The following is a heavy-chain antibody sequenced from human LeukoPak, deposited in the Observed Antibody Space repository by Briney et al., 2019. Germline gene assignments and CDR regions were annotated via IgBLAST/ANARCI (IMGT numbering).Heavy chain of an antibody. J-gene: IGHJ4*02. CDR1: GASISSHAW. D-gene: IGHD7-27*01. CDR2: IYHSGST. CDR3: ASRRVLTGEPY. Sequence: SETLSLTCAVSGASISSHAWWTWVRQPPRKGLKYVGEIYHSGSTIYNPSLSGRVTISVDKSNNQFSLKLTSVTAADTAVYYCASRRVLTGEPYWGQGSLVTVSS. V-gene: IGHV4-4*02.